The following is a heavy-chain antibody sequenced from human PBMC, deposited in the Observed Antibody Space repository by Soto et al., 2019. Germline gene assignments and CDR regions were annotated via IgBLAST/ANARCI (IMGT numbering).Heavy chain of an antibody. D-gene: IGHD6-13*01. CDR2: IYYSGST. CDR3: ATTLAAVNWFDP. J-gene: IGHJ5*02. CDR1: GGSISSSSYY. Sequence: QLQLQESGPGLVKPSETLSLTCTVSGGSISSSSYYWGWIRQPPGKGLEWIGSIYYSGSTYYTPSLKSRVPISVDTSKNQFSLKLSSVTAADTAVYYCATTLAAVNWFDPWGQGTLVTVSS. V-gene: IGHV4-39*01.